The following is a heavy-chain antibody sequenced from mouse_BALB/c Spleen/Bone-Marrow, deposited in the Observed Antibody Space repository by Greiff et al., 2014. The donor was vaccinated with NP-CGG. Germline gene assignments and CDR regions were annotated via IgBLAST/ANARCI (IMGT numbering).Heavy chain of an antibody. CDR2: IYPGNSDT. V-gene: IGHV1-5*01. CDR3: TTLARNYFDY. Sequence: EVQRVESGTVLARPGASVKMSCKASGYTFTSYWMYWVKQRPGQGLEWIGTIYPGNSDTTYNQKFKGKAKLTAVTSTSTAYMELSSLTNEDSAVYYCTTLARNYFDYWGQGTTLTVSS. CDR1: GYTFTSYW. J-gene: IGHJ2*01.